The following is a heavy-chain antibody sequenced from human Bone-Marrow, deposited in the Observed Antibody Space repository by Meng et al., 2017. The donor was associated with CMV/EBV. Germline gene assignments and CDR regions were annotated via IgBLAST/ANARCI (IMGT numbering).Heavy chain of an antibody. CDR3: ARQLLHFSSTSCYYGLLNYGMDV. CDR1: GGTLSRYA. Sequence: SVTVSCKASGGTLSRYAISWVRQAPGQGLEWMGGIIPIFGTENYAQKFQGRVTITTDESTSTAYMELSSLRSEDTAVYYCARQLLHFSSTSCYYGLLNYGMDVWGQGTTVTVSS. V-gene: IGHV1-69*05. D-gene: IGHD2-2*01. CDR2: IIPIFGTE. J-gene: IGHJ6*02.